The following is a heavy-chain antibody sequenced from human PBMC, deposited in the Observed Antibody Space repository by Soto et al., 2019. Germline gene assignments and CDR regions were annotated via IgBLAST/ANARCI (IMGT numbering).Heavy chain of an antibody. CDR3: ARRGYCSGGSCLRTPFDY. V-gene: IGHV3-11*05. CDR1: GFTFSDYY. J-gene: IGHJ4*02. Sequence: QVQLVESGGGLVKPGGSLRLSCAASGFTFSDYYMTWIRQAPGKGLEWLSYISSKGSYTNYADSVKGRFTISRDNAKNSLYLQMNSRTAEDTAVYYCARRGYCSGGSCLRTPFDYWGQGTLVTVSS. D-gene: IGHD2-15*01. CDR2: ISSKGSYT.